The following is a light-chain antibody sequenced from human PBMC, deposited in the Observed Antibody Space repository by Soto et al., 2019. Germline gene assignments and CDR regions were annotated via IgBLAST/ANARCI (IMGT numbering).Light chain of an antibody. V-gene: IGLV2-18*02. Sequence: QSVLTQPPSVSGSPGQSVAISCTGTSSDVGNSNGVSWYHQPPGTAPKLMIYDVNNRPSGVPDRFSGSKSGNTASLTVSGLQAEDEADYYCSSYAGSNNYVFGTGTKVTVL. CDR1: SSDVGNSNG. CDR3: SSYAGSNNYV. J-gene: IGLJ1*01. CDR2: DVN.